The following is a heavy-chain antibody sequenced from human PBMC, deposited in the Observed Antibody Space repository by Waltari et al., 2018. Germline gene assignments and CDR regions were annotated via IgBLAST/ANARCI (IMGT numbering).Heavy chain of an antibody. CDR3: ARDSGWYVISPNYFDY. Sequence: EVQLVESGGGLIQPGGSLRLSCAASGFTVSSNYMSWVRQAPGKGLEWVSVIYSGCSTYYADSVKGRFTISRDNSKNTLYLQMNSLRAEDTAVYYCARDSGWYVISPNYFDYWGQGTLVTVSS. CDR2: IYSGCST. D-gene: IGHD6-19*01. V-gene: IGHV3-53*01. J-gene: IGHJ4*02. CDR1: GFTVSSNY.